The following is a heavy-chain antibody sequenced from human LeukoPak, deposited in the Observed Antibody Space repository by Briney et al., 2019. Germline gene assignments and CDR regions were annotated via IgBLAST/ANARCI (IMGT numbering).Heavy chain of an antibody. V-gene: IGHV1-46*01. D-gene: IGHD6-19*01. CDR1: GYTFTSYS. J-gene: IGHJ4*02. CDR2: INPSGDST. CDR3: ARGATYISGHHDA. Sequence: GASVKVSCKASGYTFTSYSMQWVRHAPGQGLEWRGIINPSGDSTSYTQKLQGRLIMTRSTSTNTVYMELSSLRSDDTAVYYCARGATYISGHHDAWGQGTLVTVSS.